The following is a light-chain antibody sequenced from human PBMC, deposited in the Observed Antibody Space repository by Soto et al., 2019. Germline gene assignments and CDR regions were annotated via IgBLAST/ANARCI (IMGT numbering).Light chain of an antibody. J-gene: IGKJ2*01. CDR3: QQYGSSPYT. CDR1: QSVSSSY. Sequence: EIVLTQSPGTLSFSPGERATRSCRASQSVSSSYLAWYQQKPGQAPRLLIYGASSRATGIPDRFSGSGSGTDFTLTISRLEPEDFAVYYCQQYGSSPYTFGQGTKLEIK. V-gene: IGKV3-20*01. CDR2: GAS.